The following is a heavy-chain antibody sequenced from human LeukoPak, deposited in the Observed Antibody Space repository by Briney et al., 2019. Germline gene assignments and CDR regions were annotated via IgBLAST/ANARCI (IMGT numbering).Heavy chain of an antibody. Sequence: QTGGSLRLSCEASGFTFSTYWMTWVRQAPGKGLEWVANIKRDGSEKYYVDSVKGRFTISRDNAKNSLYLQMNTLRTEDTAVYYCARDRDWFDPWGQGTLVTVSS. CDR1: GFTFSTYW. CDR2: IKRDGSEK. V-gene: IGHV3-7*01. J-gene: IGHJ5*02. CDR3: ARDRDWFDP.